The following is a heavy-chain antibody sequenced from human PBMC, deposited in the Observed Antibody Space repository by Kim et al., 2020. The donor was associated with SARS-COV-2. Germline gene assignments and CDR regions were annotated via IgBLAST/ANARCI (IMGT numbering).Heavy chain of an antibody. CDR3: ARANSGTYATFDY. CDR2: IDADNGNT. D-gene: IGHD1-26*01. CDR1: GYTFTSYA. V-gene: IGHV1-3*01. Sequence: ASVKVSCKASGYTFTSYAMHWVRQAPGQMLECMGWIDADNGNTKYSQKFQGRVTITRDTSASTAYMELSSLRSEDTAVYYCARANSGTYATFDYWGQGTLVTVSS. J-gene: IGHJ4*02.